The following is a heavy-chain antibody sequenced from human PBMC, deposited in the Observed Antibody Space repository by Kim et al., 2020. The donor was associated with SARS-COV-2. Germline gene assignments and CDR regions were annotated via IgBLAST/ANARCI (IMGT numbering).Heavy chain of an antibody. CDR2: IKQDGSEK. CDR1: GFTFSSYW. CDR3: ARDGYDSSGYYYYYGMDV. D-gene: IGHD3-22*01. V-gene: IGHV3-7*03. J-gene: IGHJ6*02. Sequence: GGSLRLSCAASGFTFSSYWMSWVRQAPGKGLEWVANIKQDGSEKYYVDSVKGRFTISRDNAKNSLYLQMNSLRAEDTAVYYCARDGYDSSGYYYYYGMDVWDQGTTLTVPS.